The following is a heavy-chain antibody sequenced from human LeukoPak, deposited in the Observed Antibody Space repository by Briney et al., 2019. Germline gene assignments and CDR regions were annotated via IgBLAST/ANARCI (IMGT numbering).Heavy chain of an antibody. D-gene: IGHD6-6*01. V-gene: IGHV1-46*01. CDR3: ARGRSIAARPGYFQH. Sequence: ASVKVSCKASGYTFTGYYMHWVRQAPGQGLEWMGMINPSGGSTSYAQKFQGRVTMTRDTSTSTVYMELNSLRSEDTAVYYCARGRSIAARPGYFQHWGQGTLVTVSS. J-gene: IGHJ1*01. CDR2: INPSGGST. CDR1: GYTFTGYY.